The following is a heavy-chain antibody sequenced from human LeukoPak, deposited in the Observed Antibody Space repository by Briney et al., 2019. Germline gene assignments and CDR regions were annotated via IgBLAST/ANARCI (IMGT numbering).Heavy chain of an antibody. CDR3: ARYSPVDYYYDSSCYYNHFDY. V-gene: IGHV1-69*05. CDR1: GGTFSSYA. D-gene: IGHD3-22*01. J-gene: IGHJ4*02. Sequence: SVKVSCKASGGTFSSYAISWVRQAPGQGREWMGRIIPIFGKANYAQKFQGRVTITTDESTSTAYMELSSLRSEDTAVYYCARYSPVDYYYDSSCYYNHFDYWGQGTMVTVSS. CDR2: IIPIFGKA.